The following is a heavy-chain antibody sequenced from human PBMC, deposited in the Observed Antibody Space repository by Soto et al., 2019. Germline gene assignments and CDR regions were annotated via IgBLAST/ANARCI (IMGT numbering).Heavy chain of an antibody. V-gene: IGHV3-23*01. J-gene: IGHJ3*02. Sequence: EVQLLESGGGLVQPGGSLRLACAASGFTFSTYAMGWVRQAPGKGLEWVSAITNSGGSTYYADSVKGRFTISRDNSKNTLYLQMNSLRAEDTAVYYCAKDRAGDTFDIWGQGTMVTVSS. CDR3: AKDRAGDTFDI. CDR1: GFTFSTYA. D-gene: IGHD6-19*01. CDR2: ITNSGGST.